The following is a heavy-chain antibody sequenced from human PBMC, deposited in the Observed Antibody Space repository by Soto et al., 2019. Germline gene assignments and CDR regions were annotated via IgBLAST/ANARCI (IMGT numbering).Heavy chain of an antibody. J-gene: IGHJ4*02. CDR3: ARGDGSGCPAF. CDR2: IKPDGSEK. CDR1: GFTFSTHW. Sequence: GGSLRLSCAVSGFTFSTHWMTWVRQAPGKGLEWVANIKPDGSEKYYGDSVKGRFSISRDNSENSLYLQMNSLGVDDTAVYYCARGDGSGCPAFWGQGTLVTISS. V-gene: IGHV3-7*03. D-gene: IGHD3-22*01.